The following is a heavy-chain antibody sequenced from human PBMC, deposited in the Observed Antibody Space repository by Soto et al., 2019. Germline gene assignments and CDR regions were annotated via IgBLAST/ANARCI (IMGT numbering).Heavy chain of an antibody. V-gene: IGHV4-30-4*01. CDR2: IFSSGTT. CDR3: ARVPSPFDYYYAMDV. D-gene: IGHD3-16*01. J-gene: IGHJ6*02. CDR1: GDSISSGNKY. Sequence: SETLSLTCTVSGDSISSGNKYWTWIRQPPGKDLEWIGYIFSSGTTYYNPSLKSRLTMALEASQNQFSLKVKSMTDADTAVYYWARVPSPFDYYYAMDVWGQATTVT.